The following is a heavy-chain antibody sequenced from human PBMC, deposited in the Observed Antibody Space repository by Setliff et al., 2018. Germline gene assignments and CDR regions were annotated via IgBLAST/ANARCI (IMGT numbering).Heavy chain of an antibody. CDR2: IMDGRDT. Sequence: SETLSLTCAIYGESSSGYYWSWIRQSPGKTLERIGEIMDGRDTVYNPSLNSRVTISFDTSRNQFSLELSSVTAADTAVYYCARHATYYYGSGNLPFDHWAQGSLVTVSS. CDR1: GESSSGYY. CDR3: ARHATYYYGSGNLPFDH. D-gene: IGHD3-10*01. V-gene: IGHV4-34*12. J-gene: IGHJ4*02.